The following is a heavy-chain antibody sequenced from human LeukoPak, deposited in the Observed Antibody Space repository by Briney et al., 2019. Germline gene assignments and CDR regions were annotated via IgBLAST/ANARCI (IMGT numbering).Heavy chain of an antibody. CDR3: ARHVSGIFGSRGDFDS. J-gene: IGHJ4*02. Sequence: SEPLSLTCSVSGGSITGFYWSWIRQPPGQGLEWIGNIHSNGGTNYNPSLKSRLTMSVDTSKNQFSLNLNSVTAADTAVYYCARHVSGIFGSRGDFDSWGQGTLVTVSS. CDR2: IHSNGGT. CDR1: GGSITGFY. D-gene: IGHD3-10*01. V-gene: IGHV4-59*08.